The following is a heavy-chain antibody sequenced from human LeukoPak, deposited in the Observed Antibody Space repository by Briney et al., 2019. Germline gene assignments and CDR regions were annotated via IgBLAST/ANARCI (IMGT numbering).Heavy chain of an antibody. V-gene: IGHV4-61*02. J-gene: IGHJ6*02. Sequence: SETLSLTCTVSGGSISSGSYYWSWIRQPAGKGLEWIGRIYTSGSTNYNPSLKSRVTISVDTSKNQFSLKLSSVTAADTAVYYCARSMYYYGMDVWGQGTTVTVSS. CDR1: GGSISSGSYY. CDR2: IYTSGST. CDR3: ARSMYYYGMDV. D-gene: IGHD2/OR15-2a*01.